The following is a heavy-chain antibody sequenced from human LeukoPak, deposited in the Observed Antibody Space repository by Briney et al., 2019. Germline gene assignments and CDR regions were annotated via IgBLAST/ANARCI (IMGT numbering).Heavy chain of an antibody. CDR1: GFTFSSYS. D-gene: IGHD2-15*01. CDR3: AKDLYCSGGSCSLNYFDY. V-gene: IGHV3-23*01. Sequence: TGGSLRLSCAASGFTFSSYSMNWVRQAPGKGLEWVSAISGSGGSTYYADSVKGRFTISRDNSKNTLYLQMNSLRAEDTAVYYCAKDLYCSGGSCSLNYFDYWGQGTLVTVSS. J-gene: IGHJ4*02. CDR2: ISGSGGST.